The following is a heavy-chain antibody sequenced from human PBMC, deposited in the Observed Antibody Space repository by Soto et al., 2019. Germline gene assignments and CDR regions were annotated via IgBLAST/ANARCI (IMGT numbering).Heavy chain of an antibody. V-gene: IGHV3-74*01. CDR2: INSDGRST. CDR3: ARYLESDYYDSSGHFDY. Sequence: EVQLVESGGGLVQPGGSLRLSCAASGFTFSSYWMHWVRQAPGKGLVWVSRINSDGRSTSYADSVKGRFTISRDNAKNTLYLQMNSLRAEDTAVYYCARYLESDYYDSSGHFDYWGQGTLVTVSS. J-gene: IGHJ4*02. D-gene: IGHD3-22*01. CDR1: GFTFSSYW.